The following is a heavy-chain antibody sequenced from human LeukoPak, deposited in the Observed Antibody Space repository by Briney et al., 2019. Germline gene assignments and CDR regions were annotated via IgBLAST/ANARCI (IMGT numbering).Heavy chain of an antibody. CDR3: ASTFKYCSSTSCYYGY. D-gene: IGHD2-2*01. J-gene: IGHJ4*02. Sequence: GGSLRLSCAATGLTFSSYAMHWVRQAPGKGLEWVAVISYDGSNKYYADSVKGRFTISRDNSKNTLYLQMNSLRAEDTAVYYCASTFKYCSSTSCYYGYWGQGTLVTVSS. CDR2: ISYDGSNK. CDR1: GLTFSSYA. V-gene: IGHV3-30-3*01.